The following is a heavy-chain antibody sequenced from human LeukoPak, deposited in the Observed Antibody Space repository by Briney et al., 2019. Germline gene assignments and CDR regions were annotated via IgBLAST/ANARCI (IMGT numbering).Heavy chain of an antibody. D-gene: IGHD3-10*01. CDR3: AKDLISPRSVGSSEKLDY. V-gene: IGHV3-23*01. CDR1: GYSFTSYW. Sequence: GESLKISCKGSGYSFTSYWIGWVRQAPGKGLEWVSSIFGSGIDTQYADSVKGRFTISRDNSKNTLYLEMNSLRPEDTAIYYCAKDLISPRSVGSSEKLDYWGQGTLVTVSS. CDR2: IFGSGIDT. J-gene: IGHJ4*02.